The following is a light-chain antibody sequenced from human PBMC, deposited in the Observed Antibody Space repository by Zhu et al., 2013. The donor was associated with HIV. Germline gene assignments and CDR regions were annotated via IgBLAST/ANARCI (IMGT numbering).Light chain of an antibody. J-gene: IGLJ3*02. CDR2: EVS. CDR1: SSDVGGYNS. Sequence: QSALTQPASVSGSPGQSITISCTGTSSDVGGYNSVSWYQHHPGKAPKLVIFEVSNRPSGISNRFSGSKSGNTASLTISGLQPEDEAYYYCTSYTTKNIVFGGGTKLTVL. V-gene: IGLV2-14*01. CDR3: TSYTTKNIV.